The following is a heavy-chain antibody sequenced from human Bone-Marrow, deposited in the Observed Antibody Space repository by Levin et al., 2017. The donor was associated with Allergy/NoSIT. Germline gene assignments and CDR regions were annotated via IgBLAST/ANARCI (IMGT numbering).Heavy chain of an antibody. V-gene: IGHV3-15*01. Sequence: GGSLRLSCAASGFTFSNAWMSWVRQAPGKGLEWVGRIKSKTDGGTTDYAAPVKGRFTISRDDSKNTLYLQMNSLKTEDTAVYYCTTDTNVGYYYGMDVWGQGTTVTVSS. D-gene: IGHD2-15*01. CDR1: GFTFSNAW. CDR3: TTDTNVGYYYGMDV. CDR2: IKSKTDGGTT. J-gene: IGHJ6*02.